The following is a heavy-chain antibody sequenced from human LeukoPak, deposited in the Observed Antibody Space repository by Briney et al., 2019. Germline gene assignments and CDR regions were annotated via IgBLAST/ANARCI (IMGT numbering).Heavy chain of an antibody. D-gene: IGHD2-8*01. CDR1: GFTSSNYG. Sequence: GGSLRLSCAASGFTSSNYGMHWVRQAPGKGLEWVAFIRYDGSNKYSADSVKGRFTISRDNSKNTLYLQMNSLRAEDTAVYYCAKDKLMVYAITERMATIPGAFDIWGQGTMVTVSS. V-gene: IGHV3-30*02. CDR2: IRYDGSNK. J-gene: IGHJ3*02. CDR3: AKDKLMVYAITERMATIPGAFDI.